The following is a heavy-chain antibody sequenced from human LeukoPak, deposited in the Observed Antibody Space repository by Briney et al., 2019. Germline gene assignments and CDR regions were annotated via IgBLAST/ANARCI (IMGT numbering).Heavy chain of an antibody. J-gene: IGHJ4*02. CDR3: ASELTTAMYFFDY. V-gene: IGHV1-46*01. CDR2: ISPSGGST. D-gene: IGHD1-1*01. Sequence: ASVKVSCKASGYTFTSYYMHWVRQAPGQGLEWMGIISPSGGSTSYAQKFQGRVTMTRDTSTSTVYMELSSLRSEDTAVYYCASELTTAMYFFDYWGQGTLVTVSS. CDR1: GYTFTSYY.